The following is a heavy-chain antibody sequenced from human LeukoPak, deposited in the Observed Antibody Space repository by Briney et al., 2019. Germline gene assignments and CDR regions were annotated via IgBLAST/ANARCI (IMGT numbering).Heavy chain of an antibody. CDR2: IIPILDIA. D-gene: IGHD6-13*01. Sequence: SVKVSCKASGSTFSSYAISWVRQAPGQGLEWMGRIIPILDIANYAQKFQGRVTITADKSTSTAYMELSSLRSEDTAVYYCARDPAATAGVAAAGSYYFDYWGQGTLVTVSS. CDR1: GSTFSSYA. V-gene: IGHV1-69*04. CDR3: ARDPAATAGVAAAGSYYFDY. J-gene: IGHJ4*02.